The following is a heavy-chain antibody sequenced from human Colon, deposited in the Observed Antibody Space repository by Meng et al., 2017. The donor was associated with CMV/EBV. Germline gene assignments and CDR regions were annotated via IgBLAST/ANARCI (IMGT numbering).Heavy chain of an antibody. CDR2: YIPIEDRA. V-gene: IGHV1-69*04. CDR1: GGTFINYV. J-gene: IGHJ4*02. Sequence: SVKVSCKSSGGTFINYVSDWVRQAPGQGLEWMGRYIPIEDRAKSAQKFQDRLTITADKSASTAHLELSSLRSDDTAIYYCARGPRGFGEYYLDSWGPGMEVTVSS. D-gene: IGHD3-10*01. CDR3: ARGPRGFGEYYLDS.